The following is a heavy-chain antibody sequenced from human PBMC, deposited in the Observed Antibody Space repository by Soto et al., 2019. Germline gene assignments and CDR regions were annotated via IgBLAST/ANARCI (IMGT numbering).Heavy chain of an antibody. CDR1: GFTFSGYS. V-gene: IGHV3-64*01. Sequence: EVQLAESGGGLVQPGGSLRLSCAASGFTFSGYSMFWDRQAPGKGLEYVSAINTNGVNTFYAKSVKGRFTISRENSKNTMYLQMGSLRAEDMAVYYCARGRVEDSSGWATYFDYWGQGTQVTVSS. D-gene: IGHD6-19*01. CDR2: INTNGVNT. J-gene: IGHJ4*02. CDR3: ARGRVEDSSGWATYFDY.